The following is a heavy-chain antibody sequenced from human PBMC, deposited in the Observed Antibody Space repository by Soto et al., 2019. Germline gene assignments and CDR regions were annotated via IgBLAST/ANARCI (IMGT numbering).Heavy chain of an antibody. CDR3: ARDLGGSYGSGSTASDAFDI. CDR1: GFTFISNY. CDR2: IYSGGST. D-gene: IGHD3-10*01. J-gene: IGHJ3*02. V-gene: IGHV3-53*04. Sequence: SLRLSCAASGFTFISNYMSWVRQAPGKGLEWVSVIYSGGSTYYADSVKGRFTISRHNSKNTLYLQMNSLRAEDTAVYYCARDLGGSYGSGSTASDAFDIWGQGTMVTVSS.